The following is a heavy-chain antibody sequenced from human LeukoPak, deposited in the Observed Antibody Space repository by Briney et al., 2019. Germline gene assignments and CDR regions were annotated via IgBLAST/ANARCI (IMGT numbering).Heavy chain of an antibody. D-gene: IGHD6-13*01. CDR2: ISSSSSYI. CDR3: ARDYAGQQRDY. J-gene: IGHJ4*02. CDR1: GFTFSDYS. V-gene: IGHV3-21*01. Sequence: PGGSLRLSCATSGFTFSDYSMNWVRQAPGKGLVWVSSISSSSSYIYYADSVKGRFTISRDNAKNSLYLQMNSLRAEDTAVYYCARDYAGQQRDYWGQGTLVTVSS.